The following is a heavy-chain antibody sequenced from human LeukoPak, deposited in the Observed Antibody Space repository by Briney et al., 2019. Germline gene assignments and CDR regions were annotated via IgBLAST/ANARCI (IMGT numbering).Heavy chain of an antibody. CDR3: VKVDLASYYGPRYFDY. J-gene: IGHJ4*02. Sequence: GGSLRLSCAASGFPFSSYGMSWVRQAPGKGLEWVSRVSRGGDSTYYADSVKRQITTTRDNFRNTLYLQMNSLRGEDTAVYYCVKVDLASYYGPRYFDYWGQGTLVTVSS. V-gene: IGHV3-23*01. D-gene: IGHD3-10*01. CDR1: GFPFSSYG. CDR2: VSRGGDST.